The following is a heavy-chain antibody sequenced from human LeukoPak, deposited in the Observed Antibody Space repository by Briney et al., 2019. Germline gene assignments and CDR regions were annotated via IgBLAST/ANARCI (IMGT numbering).Heavy chain of an antibody. CDR2: ISAYNGNT. CDR3: ARAARFGESTQYFQH. J-gene: IGHJ1*01. Sequence: ASVKVSCKASGYTFTSYGISWVRQAPGQGLEWMGWISAYNGNTNYAQKLQGRVTMTTDTSTSTAYMELRSLRSDDTAVYYCARAARFGESTQYFQHWGQGTLVTVSS. V-gene: IGHV1-18*01. D-gene: IGHD3-10*01. CDR1: GYTFTSYG.